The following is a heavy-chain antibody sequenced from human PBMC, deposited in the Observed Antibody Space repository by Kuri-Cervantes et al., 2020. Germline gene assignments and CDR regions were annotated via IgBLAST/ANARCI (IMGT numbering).Heavy chain of an antibody. CDR1: GYTFTSYD. J-gene: IGHJ6*02. CDR3: ARAYYGSGSYYKGYGMDV. D-gene: IGHD3-10*01. V-gene: IGHV1-8*01. CDR2: MNPNSGNT. Sequence: ASVKVSCKASGYTFTSYDINWVRQATGQGLEWMGWMNPNSGNTGYAQKFQGRATMTRNTSISTAYMELSSLRSEDTAVYYCARAYYGSGSYYKGYGMDVWGQGTTVTVSS.